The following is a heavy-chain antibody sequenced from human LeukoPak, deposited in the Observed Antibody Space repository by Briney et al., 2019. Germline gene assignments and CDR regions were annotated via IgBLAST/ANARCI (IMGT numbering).Heavy chain of an antibody. CDR3: AGSSGHYHTPTYYFDY. Sequence: ASVNVSCKASGGSFSSHAISWVRQASGQGLEWMGGIIPIFGTANYAQKFQGRVTITTDESTSTAYMELSSLRSEDTAVYYCAGSSGHYHTPTYYFDYWGQGTLVTVSS. V-gene: IGHV1-69*05. D-gene: IGHD3-22*01. CDR2: IIPIFGTA. J-gene: IGHJ4*02. CDR1: GGSFSSHA.